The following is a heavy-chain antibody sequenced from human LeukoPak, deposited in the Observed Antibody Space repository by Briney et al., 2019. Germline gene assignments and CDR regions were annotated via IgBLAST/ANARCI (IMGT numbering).Heavy chain of an antibody. D-gene: IGHD5-12*01. CDR1: GYTFTGYY. CDR3: ARIVATDLNWFDP. CDR2: INPNSGGT. Sequence: ASVKVSCKASGYTFTGYYMHWVRQAPGQGLEWMGWINPNSGGTNYAQKFQGRVTMIRDTSISTAYMELSRLRSDDTAVYYCARIVATDLNWFDPWGQGTLVTVSS. J-gene: IGHJ5*02. V-gene: IGHV1-2*02.